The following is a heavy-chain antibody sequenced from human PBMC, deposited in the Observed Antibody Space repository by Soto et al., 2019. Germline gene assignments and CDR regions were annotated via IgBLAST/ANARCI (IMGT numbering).Heavy chain of an antibody. V-gene: IGHV1-69*08. CDR2: IIPILGIA. J-gene: IGHJ6*02. Sequence: QVQLVQSGAEVKKPGSSVKVSCKASGGTFSSYTISWVRQAPGQGLEWMGSIIPILGIANYAQKFQGRVTITADKSTSTAYMELSRLRSEDTAVYYCARDIRSAGGGYYYGMDVWGQGTTVTVSS. CDR1: GGTFSSYT. CDR3: ARDIRSAGGGYYYGMDV. D-gene: IGHD3-3*01.